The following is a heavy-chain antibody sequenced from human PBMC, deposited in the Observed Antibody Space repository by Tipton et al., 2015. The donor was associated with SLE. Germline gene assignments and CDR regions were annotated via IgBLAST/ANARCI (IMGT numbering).Heavy chain of an antibody. CDR1: GASISSYY. Sequence: TLSLTCTVSGASISSYYWSWIRQPPGKGLEWVGYIYYSGSTIHNPSLKSRVTMSVDTSKNQFSLKLSSVTAADTAVYYCARVVAAAGTAFDTWGQGTMVTVSS. V-gene: IGHV4-59*12. CDR3: ARVVAAAGTAFDT. CDR2: IYYSGST. J-gene: IGHJ3*02. D-gene: IGHD6-13*01.